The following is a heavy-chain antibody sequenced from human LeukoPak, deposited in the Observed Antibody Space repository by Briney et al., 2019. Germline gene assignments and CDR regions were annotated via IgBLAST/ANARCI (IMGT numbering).Heavy chain of an antibody. CDR1: GYTFTSYD. Sequence: ASVKVSCKASGYTFTSYDINWVRQATGQGLEWMGWMNPNSGNTGYAQKFQGRVTMTRNTSISTAYMELSSLRSEDTAVYYCARGYPLGYCSGGSCPFFDYWGQGILVTVSS. J-gene: IGHJ4*02. CDR3: ARGYPLGYCSGGSCPFFDY. D-gene: IGHD2-15*01. CDR2: MNPNSGNT. V-gene: IGHV1-8*01.